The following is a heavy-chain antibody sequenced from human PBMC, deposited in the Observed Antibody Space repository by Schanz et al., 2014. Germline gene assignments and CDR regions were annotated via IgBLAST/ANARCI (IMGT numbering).Heavy chain of an antibody. CDR3: ARSAGRDFWSGYYTRFDY. D-gene: IGHD3-3*01. Sequence: QVQLVQSGAEVKKPGASVKVSCKASGYTFTSYGINWVRQAPGQGLEWVGWISVYTGNTKYGQKVQGRVTMTADTSTSTVYMELRSLRSDDTAVYYCARSAGRDFWSGYYTRFDYWGQGTLVTVSS. CDR1: GYTFTSYG. J-gene: IGHJ4*02. CDR2: ISVYTGNT. V-gene: IGHV1-18*01.